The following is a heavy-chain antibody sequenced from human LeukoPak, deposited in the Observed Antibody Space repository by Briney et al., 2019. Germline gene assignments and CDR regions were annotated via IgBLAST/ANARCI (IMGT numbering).Heavy chain of an antibody. CDR3: ARAAGAGPFDY. CDR2: ISSSSSYI. J-gene: IGHJ4*02. Sequence: GGSLRLSCAASGFTFSSYAMHWVRQAPGKGLEWVSSISSSSSYIYYADSVKGRFTISRENAKNSLYLQMNSLRAGDTAVYYCARAAGAGPFDYWGQGTLVTVSS. V-gene: IGHV3-21*01. D-gene: IGHD1-26*01. CDR1: GFTFSSYA.